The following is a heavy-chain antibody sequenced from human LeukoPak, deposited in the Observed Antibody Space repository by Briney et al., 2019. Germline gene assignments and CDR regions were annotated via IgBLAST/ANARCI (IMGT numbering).Heavy chain of an antibody. J-gene: IGHJ3*02. CDR1: GFTFSSSA. Sequence: GGSLRLSCAASGFTFSSSAMSWVRQAPGKGLEWVSAISGSGGSTYYADSVKGRFTISRDNSKNTLYLQMNSLRAEDTAVYYCAKWELLLYDAFDIWGQGTMVTVSS. V-gene: IGHV3-23*01. CDR3: AKWELLLYDAFDI. CDR2: ISGSGGST. D-gene: IGHD1-26*01.